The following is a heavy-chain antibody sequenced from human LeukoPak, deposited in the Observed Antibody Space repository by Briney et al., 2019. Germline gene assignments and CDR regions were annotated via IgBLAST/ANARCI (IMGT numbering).Heavy chain of an antibody. CDR3: ARDLDYDSSGHSA. Sequence: SETLSLTCTVSGGSISSSSYYWGWIRQPPGKGLEWIGSIYYSGSTFYNPSLQSRVTISVDTSKNQFSLKLNSVTAADTAVYYCARDLDYDSSGHSAWGQGILVTVSS. CDR2: IYYSGST. V-gene: IGHV4-39*07. D-gene: IGHD3-22*01. J-gene: IGHJ4*02. CDR1: GGSISSSSYY.